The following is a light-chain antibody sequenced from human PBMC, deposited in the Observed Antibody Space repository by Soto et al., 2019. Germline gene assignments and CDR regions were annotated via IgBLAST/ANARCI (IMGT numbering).Light chain of an antibody. CDR1: SSNIGDNN. J-gene: IGLJ3*02. CDR2: SNN. V-gene: IGLV1-44*01. CDR3: AAWDDSLFWV. Sequence: QSVLTQPPSASGTPGQRITISCSGGSSNIGDNNVNWYQQLQGTAPKLLIYSNNQRPSGVPDRFSGSKSGTSASLAISGLQSEDEAYYYCAAWDDSLFWVFGGGTKLTVL.